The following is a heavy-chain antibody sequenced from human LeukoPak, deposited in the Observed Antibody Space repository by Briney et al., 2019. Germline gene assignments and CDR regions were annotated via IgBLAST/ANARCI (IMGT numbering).Heavy chain of an antibody. CDR2: VSAYNGNT. Sequence: ASVKVSCKASGYTFTSYGISWVRQAPGQGLEWMGWVSAYNGNTNYAQKLQGRVTMTTDTSTSTAYMELRSLRSDDTAVYYCARDNSVGDVAWWFDPWGQGTLVTVSS. D-gene: IGHD1-26*01. J-gene: IGHJ5*02. CDR3: ARDNSVGDVAWWFDP. V-gene: IGHV1-18*01. CDR1: GYTFTSYG.